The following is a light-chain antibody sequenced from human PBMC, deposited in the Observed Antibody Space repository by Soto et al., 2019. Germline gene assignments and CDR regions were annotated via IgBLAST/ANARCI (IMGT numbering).Light chain of an antibody. V-gene: IGLV2-23*02. J-gene: IGLJ2*01. CDR3: CSYAGSFTLV. Sequence: QSALTQPASVSGSPGQSITISCTGTSSDVGSYNLVSWYQQHPGKAPKLMIYEVIKRPSGVSNRFSGSKSGNTASLTISGLQAEDEADYYCCSYAGSFTLVFGGGTELTVL. CDR2: EVI. CDR1: SSDVGSYNL.